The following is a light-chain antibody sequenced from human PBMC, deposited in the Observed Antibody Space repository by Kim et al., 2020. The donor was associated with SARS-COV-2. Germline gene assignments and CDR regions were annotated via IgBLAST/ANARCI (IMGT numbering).Light chain of an antibody. J-gene: IGKJ5*01. V-gene: IGKV3-11*01. CDR1: QSVSSY. Sequence: SLAPGDRATLSCRASQSVSSYLGWYQQKHGQAPRLLIYDTSNRATGIPARFSGSGSGTDFTLTISGLEPEDFAVYYCQQRSNLITFGQGTRLEIK. CDR3: QQRSNLIT. CDR2: DTS.